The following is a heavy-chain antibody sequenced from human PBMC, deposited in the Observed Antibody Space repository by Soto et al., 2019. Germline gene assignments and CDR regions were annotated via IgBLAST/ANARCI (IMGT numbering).Heavy chain of an antibody. J-gene: IGHJ5*02. V-gene: IGHV1-18*04. CDR2: ISPYSDNT. D-gene: IGHD2-8*01. Sequence: QVQLVQSGAEVRKPGASVKVSCKASGYTFTNYGISWVRQAPGQGLEWMGWISPYSDNTNSAQKLQGSVTITTDTSTSTAYMELRSLRSDDTAVYYCARDHTMVYAPNFWFDPWGQGTLVTVSS. CDR1: GYTFTNYG. CDR3: ARDHTMVYAPNFWFDP.